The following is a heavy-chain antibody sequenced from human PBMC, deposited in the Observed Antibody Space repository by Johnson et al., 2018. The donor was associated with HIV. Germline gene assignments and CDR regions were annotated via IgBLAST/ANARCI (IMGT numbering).Heavy chain of an antibody. CDR1: GFTFSNYG. D-gene: IGHD6-6*01. V-gene: IGHV3-30*02. CDR2: IRYDGSNK. CDR3: AREYSSLSQGAFDI. J-gene: IGHJ3*02. Sequence: QVQLVESGGGVVQPGGSLRLSCAASGFTFSNYGMHWVRQAPGKGLEWVAFIRYDGSNKYYADSVKGRFTISRDNSKNTLYLQMNSLRAEDTAVYYCAREYSSLSQGAFDIWGQGTMVTVSS.